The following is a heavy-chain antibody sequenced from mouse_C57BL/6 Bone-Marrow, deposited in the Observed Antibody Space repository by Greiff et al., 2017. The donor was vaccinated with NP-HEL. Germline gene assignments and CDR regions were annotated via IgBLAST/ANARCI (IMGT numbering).Heavy chain of an antibody. J-gene: IGHJ1*03. D-gene: IGHD1-1*01. CDR1: GYTFTSYG. CDR2: IYPRSGNT. CDR3: TRYGSSSWYFDV. Sequence: VQLQESGAELARPGASVKLSCKASGYTFTSYGISWVKLRTGQGLEWIGEIYPRSGNTYYNEKFKGKATLTADKSSSTAYMELRSLTSEDSAVYYCTRYGSSSWYFDVWGTGTTVTVSS. V-gene: IGHV1-81*01.